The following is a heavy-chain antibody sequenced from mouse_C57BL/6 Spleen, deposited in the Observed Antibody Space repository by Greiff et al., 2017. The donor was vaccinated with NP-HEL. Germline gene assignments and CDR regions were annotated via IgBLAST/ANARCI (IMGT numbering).Heavy chain of an antibody. CDR3: ARLLLRGYAMDY. J-gene: IGHJ4*01. CDR1: GYTFTSYW. V-gene: IGHV1-53*01. D-gene: IGHD1-1*01. Sequence: QVQLQQPGTELVKPGASVKLSCKASGYTFTSYWMHWVKQRPGQGLEWIGNINPNNGGTNYNEKFKSKATLTVDKSSSTAYMQLSSLTSEDSAVYYCARLLLRGYAMDYWGQGTSVTVSS. CDR2: INPNNGGT.